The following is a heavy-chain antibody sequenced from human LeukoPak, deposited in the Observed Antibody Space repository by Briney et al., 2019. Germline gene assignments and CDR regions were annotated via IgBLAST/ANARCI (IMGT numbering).Heavy chain of an antibody. D-gene: IGHD5-18*01. CDR1: GFIFSSYR. V-gene: IGHV3-7*01. CDR3: ARGKRGYSFGDY. Sequence: GGSLRLSCAASGFIFSSYRMSWVRQAPGKGLEWVANIKQDGSEKYYVDSVKGRFTISRDNAKNSLFLQMNNLRAEDTAVYYCARGKRGYSFGDYWGQGTLVTVSS. CDR2: IKQDGSEK. J-gene: IGHJ4*02.